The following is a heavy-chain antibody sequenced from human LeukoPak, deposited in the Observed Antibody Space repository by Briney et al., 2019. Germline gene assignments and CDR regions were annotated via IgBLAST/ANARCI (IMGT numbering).Heavy chain of an antibody. CDR2: ISGSGGST. CDR1: GFTFSSYC. D-gene: IGHD3-22*01. CDR3: AKVRIVVVIERGYYFDY. Sequence: GGSLRLSCAASGFTFSSYCINWVRQAPGKGLEWVSAISGSGGSTYYADSVKGRFTISRDNSKNTLYLQMNSLRAEDTAVYYCAKVRIVVVIERGYYFDYWGQGTLVTVSS. J-gene: IGHJ4*02. V-gene: IGHV3-23*01.